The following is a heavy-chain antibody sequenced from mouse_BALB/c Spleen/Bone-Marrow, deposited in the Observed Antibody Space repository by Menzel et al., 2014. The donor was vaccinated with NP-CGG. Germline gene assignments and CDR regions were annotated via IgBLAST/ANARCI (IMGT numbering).Heavy chain of an antibody. Sequence: VQLQQSGPELVKPGASVKISCKASGYAFSSSWMNWVKQRPGQGLEWIGRIYPGDGDTNYNGKFKGKATLTADKPSSTAYLQHSSLTSVDSAVYFCARDYGSSYGGLDYWGQGTTLTVSS. CDR2: IYPGDGDT. J-gene: IGHJ2*01. CDR1: GYAFSSSW. V-gene: IGHV1-82*01. CDR3: ARDYGSSYGGLDY. D-gene: IGHD1-1*01.